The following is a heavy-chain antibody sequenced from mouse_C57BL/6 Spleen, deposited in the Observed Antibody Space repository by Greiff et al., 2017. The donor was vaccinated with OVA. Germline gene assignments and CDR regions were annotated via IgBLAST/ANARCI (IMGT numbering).Heavy chain of an antibody. J-gene: IGHJ4*01. D-gene: IGHD1-1*01. CDR3: ASPYGSSYVDAMDY. CDR1: GFTIKNTY. V-gene: IGHV14-3*01. Sequence: DVKLVESVAELVRPGASVKLSCTASGFTIKNTYMHWVKQRPEQGLEWIGRIDPANGNTKYAPKFQGKATLTADTSSNTAYLQLSSLTSEDTAIYYCASPYGSSYVDAMDYWGQGTSVTVSS. CDR2: IDPANGNT.